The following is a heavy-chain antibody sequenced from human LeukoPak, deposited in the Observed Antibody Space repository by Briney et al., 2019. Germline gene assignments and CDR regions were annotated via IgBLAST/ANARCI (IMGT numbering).Heavy chain of an antibody. CDR1: GFTFNDYA. Sequence: GGSLRLSCAASGFTFNDYAMYWVRQSPGRGLEWVALIRDDGSDTYHADSVKGRFTVSRDNSKNTVFLRMNSLRGEDSAIYYCAKSDGHGTGYGFHIWGQGTMVTVSS. J-gene: IGHJ3*02. CDR2: IRDDGSDT. D-gene: IGHD6-19*01. CDR3: AKSDGHGTGYGFHI. V-gene: IGHV3-30*02.